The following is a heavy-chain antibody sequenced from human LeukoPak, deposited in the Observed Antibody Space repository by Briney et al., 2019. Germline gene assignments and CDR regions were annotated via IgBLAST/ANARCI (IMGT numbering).Heavy chain of an antibody. CDR1: GFTFNNYA. J-gene: IGHJ4*02. D-gene: IGHD3-3*01. CDR3: ATSYYDFWTGLDY. CDR2: VSGSGATI. V-gene: IGHV3-23*01. Sequence: GGSLRLSCAASGFTFNNYAMSWVRQAPGKGLEWVSSVSGSGATIHYADSVKGRFTISRDNSKSTLYLQMNSLRAEDTALYYCATSYYDFWTGLDYWGQGTLVTVSS.